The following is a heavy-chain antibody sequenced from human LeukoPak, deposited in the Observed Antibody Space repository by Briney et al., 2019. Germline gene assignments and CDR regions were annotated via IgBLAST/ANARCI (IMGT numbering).Heavy chain of an antibody. D-gene: IGHD7-27*01. CDR1: GFTFSSYS. Sequence: GGSLRLSCAASGFTFSSYSMNWVRQAPGKGLEWVSSISSSSSYIYYADSVKGRFTISRDNAKNSLYLQMNSLRAEDTAVYYCARDRNWGFDYWGQGTLLTVSS. V-gene: IGHV3-21*01. CDR3: ARDRNWGFDY. J-gene: IGHJ4*02. CDR2: ISSSSSYI.